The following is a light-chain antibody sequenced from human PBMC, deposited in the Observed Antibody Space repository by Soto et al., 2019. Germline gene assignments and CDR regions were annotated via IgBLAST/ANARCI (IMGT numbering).Light chain of an antibody. V-gene: IGKV1-5*01. CDR1: QSISSW. J-gene: IGKJ5*01. CDR3: QQYNSYSIT. CDR2: DAS. Sequence: DIPMTQSPSTLSASVGDRVTITCRASQSISSWLAWYQQKPGKVPKLLIYDASSLESGVPSRFSGSGSGTEFTLTISSLQPDDFATYYCQQYNSYSITFGQGTRLEIK.